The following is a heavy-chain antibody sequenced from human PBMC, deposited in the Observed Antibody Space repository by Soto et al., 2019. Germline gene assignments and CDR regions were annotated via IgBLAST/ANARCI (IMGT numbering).Heavy chain of an antibody. V-gene: IGHV3-23*01. D-gene: IGHD3-3*01. CDR1: GSTFSSYA. CDR2: ISGSGGAT. CDR3: AKATLRVVHPLVFDY. J-gene: IGHJ4*02. Sequence: GGSLRLSCEASGSTFSSYAMNWVRQAPGKGLEWISVISGSGGATYFADSVKGRFVISRDNSKNTLYLQMNSLRAEDTAIYYCAKATLRVVHPLVFDYWGQGSLITVSS.